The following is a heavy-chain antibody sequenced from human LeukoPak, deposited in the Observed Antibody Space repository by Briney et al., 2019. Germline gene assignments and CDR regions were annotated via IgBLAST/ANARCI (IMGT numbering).Heavy chain of an antibody. Sequence: GGSLRLSCAASGFSFSNYWMHWVRHPPGKGLEWVANIKQDGSEKYYVDSVKGRFTISRDNAKNSLYLQMNSLRAEDTGVYYCDGGTGWVSNLGGGQGTLVIVSS. V-gene: IGHV3-7*03. CDR2: IKQDGSEK. J-gene: IGHJ4*02. CDR1: GFSFSNYW. D-gene: IGHD6-19*01. CDR3: DGGTGWVSNLG.